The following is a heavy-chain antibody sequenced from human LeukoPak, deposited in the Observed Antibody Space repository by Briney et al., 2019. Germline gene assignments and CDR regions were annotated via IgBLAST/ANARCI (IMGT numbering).Heavy chain of an antibody. V-gene: IGHV1-69*05. J-gene: IGHJ4*02. CDR3: ARDPLGYSYGYDY. CDR1: GGTFSSYA. Sequence: ASVKVSCKASGGTFSSYAISWVRQAPGQGLEWMGRIIPIFGTANYAQKFQGRVTITTDESTSTAYMELSSLRSEDTAVYYCARDPLGYSYGYDYWGQGTLVTVPS. CDR2: IIPIFGTA. D-gene: IGHD5-18*01.